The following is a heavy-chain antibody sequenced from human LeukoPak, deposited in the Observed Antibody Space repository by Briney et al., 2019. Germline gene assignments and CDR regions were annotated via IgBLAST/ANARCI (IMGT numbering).Heavy chain of an antibody. J-gene: IGHJ4*02. CDR1: GGSFSGYY. CDR3: ARGPAYDARDY. D-gene: IGHD5-12*01. Sequence: SETLSLTCAVYGGSFSGYYWSWIRQPPGKGLEWIGEINHSGSTNYNPSLKSRVTISVDTSKNQFSLKLSSVTAADTAVYYCARGPAYDARDYWGQGTLVTVSS. CDR2: INHSGST. V-gene: IGHV4-34*01.